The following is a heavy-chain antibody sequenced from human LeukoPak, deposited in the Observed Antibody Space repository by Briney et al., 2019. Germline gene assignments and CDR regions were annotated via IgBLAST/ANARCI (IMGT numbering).Heavy chain of an antibody. V-gene: IGHV3-30*18. J-gene: IGHJ4*02. Sequence: GRSLRLSCAASGFTFSSYGMHWVRQAPDKGLEWMAVISYDGSNKYYADSLKGRFTISRDNSKNTLYLQMDSLRAEDTAVYYCVKEPTMSGYYYFHYWGQGTLVTVSS. CDR2: ISYDGSNK. D-gene: IGHD5-12*01. CDR3: VKEPTMSGYYYFHY. CDR1: GFTFSSYG.